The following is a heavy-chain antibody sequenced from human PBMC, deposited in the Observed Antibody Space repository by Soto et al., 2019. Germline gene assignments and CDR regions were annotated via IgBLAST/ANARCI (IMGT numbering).Heavy chain of an antibody. J-gene: IGHJ4*02. CDR2: ISGYNGNT. V-gene: IGHV1-18*01. Sequence: QVQLVQSEGEVKKPGASVKVSCKASGYIFSSYGISWVRQAPGQGLEWMGWISGYNGNTNYAQRLQGRVTMTTDTSTTTAYMELRSLRFDDTAVYYCVRERGWAFDDWGQGTLVTVSS. D-gene: IGHD6-19*01. CDR1: GYIFSSYG. CDR3: VRERGWAFDD.